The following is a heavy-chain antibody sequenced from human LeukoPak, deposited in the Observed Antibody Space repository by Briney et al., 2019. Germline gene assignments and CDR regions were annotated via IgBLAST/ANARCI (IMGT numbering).Heavy chain of an antibody. CDR2: ISYDGSNK. J-gene: IGHJ4*02. CDR1: GFTFSTYG. D-gene: IGHD1-26*01. CDR3: AKTTGGTYKGYFDC. V-gene: IGHV3-30*18. Sequence: GGSLRLSCAASGFTFSTYGMHWVRQAPGKGLEWVALISYDGSNKYYADSVKGRFTISRDNSKNTLYLQMSSLRPEDTAIYYCAKTTGGTYKGYFDCWGQGTLVTVSS.